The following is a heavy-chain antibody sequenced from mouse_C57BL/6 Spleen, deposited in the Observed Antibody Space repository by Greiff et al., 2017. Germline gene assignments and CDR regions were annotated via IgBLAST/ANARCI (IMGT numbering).Heavy chain of an antibody. Sequence: VQLQQPGAELVKPGASVKLSCKASGYTFTSYWMQWVKQRPGQGLEWIGEIDPSDSYTNYNQKFKGKATLTVDTSSSTAYMQLSSLTSEDSAVYYCARGYGSSFWFAYWGQGTLVTVSA. V-gene: IGHV1-50*01. D-gene: IGHD1-1*01. CDR3: ARGYGSSFWFAY. CDR1: GYTFTSYW. J-gene: IGHJ3*01. CDR2: IDPSDSYT.